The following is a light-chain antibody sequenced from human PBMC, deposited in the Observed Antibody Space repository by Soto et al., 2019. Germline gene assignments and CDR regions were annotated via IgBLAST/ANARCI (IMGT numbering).Light chain of an antibody. Sequence: DIQMTQSPSTLSASVGDRVTITCRASQSISSWLAWYQQKPGKAPKLLIYKASSLESGVPSRFSGSGSGTEFTLTISSLQPDDFATYYCQQYNSYSIPVGQGTRLEI. CDR2: KAS. CDR1: QSISSW. CDR3: QQYNSYSIP. J-gene: IGKJ5*01. V-gene: IGKV1-5*03.